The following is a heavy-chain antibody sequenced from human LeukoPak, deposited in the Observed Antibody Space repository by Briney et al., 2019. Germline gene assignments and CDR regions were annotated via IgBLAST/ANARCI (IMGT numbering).Heavy chain of an antibody. J-gene: IGHJ4*02. CDR3: AKAGRIVGATTDLGY. Sequence: GGSLRLSCAASGFTFSSYSMNWVRQAPGKGLEWVSSISSSSSYIYYADSVKGRFTISRDNAKNSLYLQMNSLRAEDTAVYYCAKAGRIVGATTDLGYWGQGTLVTVSS. D-gene: IGHD1-26*01. V-gene: IGHV3-21*04. CDR2: ISSSSSYI. CDR1: GFTFSSYS.